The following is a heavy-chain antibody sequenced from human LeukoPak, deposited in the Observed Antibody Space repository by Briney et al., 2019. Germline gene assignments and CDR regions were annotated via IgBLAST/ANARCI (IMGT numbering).Heavy chain of an antibody. CDR3: ARDPTDGYSYGYFDY. CDR2: IYTSGST. J-gene: IGHJ4*02. CDR1: GGSISSYY. V-gene: IGHV4-4*07. Sequence: SETLSLTCTVSGGSISSYYWSWIRQPAGKGLEWIGRIYTSGSTNYNPSLKSRVTISVDTSKNQFSLKLSSVTAADTAVYYCARDPTDGYSYGYFDYWGQGTLVTVSS. D-gene: IGHD5-18*01.